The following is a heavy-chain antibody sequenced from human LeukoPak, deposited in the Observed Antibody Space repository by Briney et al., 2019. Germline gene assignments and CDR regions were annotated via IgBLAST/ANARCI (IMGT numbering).Heavy chain of an antibody. CDR1: GGSFSGYY. D-gene: IGHD3-22*01. Sequence: SETLSLTCAVYGGSFSGYYWSWIRQPPGKGLEWIWEINHSGSTNYNPSLKSRVTISVDTSKNQFSLKLSSVTAADTAVYYCARLSSGYYWFDPWGQGTLVTVSS. CDR3: ARLSSGYYWFDP. CDR2: INHSGST. V-gene: IGHV4-34*01. J-gene: IGHJ5*02.